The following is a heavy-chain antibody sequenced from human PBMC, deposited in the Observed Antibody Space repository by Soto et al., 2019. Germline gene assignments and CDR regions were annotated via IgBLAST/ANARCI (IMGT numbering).Heavy chain of an antibody. CDR3: ARFPNFFRLGVVISHYYYYGMDV. CDR1: GYTFTSYD. D-gene: IGHD3-3*01. V-gene: IGHV1-8*01. CDR2: MNPNSGNT. J-gene: IGHJ6*02. Sequence: AASVKVSCKASGYTFTSYDINWVRQATGQGLEWMGWMNPNSGNTGYAQKFQGRVTMTRNTSISTAYMELSSLRSEDTAVYYCARFPNFFRLGVVISHYYYYGMDVWGQGTTVTVSS.